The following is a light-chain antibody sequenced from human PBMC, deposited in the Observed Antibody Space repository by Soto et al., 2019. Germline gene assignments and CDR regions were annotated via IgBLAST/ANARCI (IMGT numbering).Light chain of an antibody. CDR3: SSYAGSNNWV. Sequence: QSALTQPPSASGSPGQSVTISCTGTSSDVGAYNYVSWYQQHPGKAPKLMIYEVSKRPSGVPDRFSGSKSGNTASLTVSGLQAEDEVDYYFSSYAGSNNWVFGGGTKLTVL. CDR1: SSDVGAYNY. CDR2: EVS. V-gene: IGLV2-8*01. J-gene: IGLJ2*01.